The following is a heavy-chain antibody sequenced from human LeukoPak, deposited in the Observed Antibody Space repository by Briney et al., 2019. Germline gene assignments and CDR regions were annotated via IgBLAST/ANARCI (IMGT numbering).Heavy chain of an antibody. V-gene: IGHV3-30-3*01. CDR3: AREAREYCSSTSCYDGFNNWFDP. J-gene: IGHJ5*02. Sequence: TGGSLRLSCAASGFTFSSYAMHWVRQAPGKGLEWVAVISYDGSNKYYADFVKGRFTISRDNSKNTLYLQMNSLRAEDTAVYYCAREAREYCSSTSCYDGFNNWFDPWGQGTLVTVSS. CDR1: GFTFSSYA. D-gene: IGHD2-2*01. CDR2: ISYDGSNK.